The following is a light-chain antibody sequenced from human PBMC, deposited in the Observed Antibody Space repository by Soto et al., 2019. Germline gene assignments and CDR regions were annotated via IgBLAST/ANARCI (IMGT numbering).Light chain of an antibody. V-gene: IGLV2-8*01. CDR1: SSDVGGYNY. J-gene: IGLJ2*01. Sequence: QSALTQPPSASGSPGQSVTISCTGTSSDVGGYNYVSWYQQHPGKAPKLMISEVNKRPSGVPDRFSGSKSGNTASLTVSGLQAEDEADYYYSSYAGTSNYVVFGGGTKVTVL. CDR2: EVN. CDR3: SSYAGTSNYVV.